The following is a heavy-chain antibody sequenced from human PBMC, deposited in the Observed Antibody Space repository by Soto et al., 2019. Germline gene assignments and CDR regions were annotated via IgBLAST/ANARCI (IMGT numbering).Heavy chain of an antibody. CDR2: IWYDGSNK. V-gene: IGHV3-33*01. J-gene: IGHJ4*02. CDR3: ARARHPYCFDY. CDR1: GFTFSSYG. Sequence: PVGSLRLSCAASGFTFSSYGMHWVRQAPGKGLEWVAVIWYDGSNKYYADSVKGRFTISRDNSKNTLYLQMNSLRAEDTAVYYCARARHPYCFDYWGQGTLVTVSS.